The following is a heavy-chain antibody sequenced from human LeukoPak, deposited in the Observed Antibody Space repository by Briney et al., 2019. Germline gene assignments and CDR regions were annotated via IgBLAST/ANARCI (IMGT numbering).Heavy chain of an antibody. V-gene: IGHV4-34*01. D-gene: IGHD6-25*01. J-gene: IGHJ5*02. CDR3: ARERVVSDYNWFDP. CDR2: VNRVGYT. CDR1: GASFAGYS. Sequence: PSETLSLTCAVHGASFAGYSWSWIRQSPGKGLEWIGEVNRVGYTIYNPSLKSRVNISIETSTTQFSLRLSSVTVADTAVYFCARERVVSDYNWFDPWGQGTLVTVSS.